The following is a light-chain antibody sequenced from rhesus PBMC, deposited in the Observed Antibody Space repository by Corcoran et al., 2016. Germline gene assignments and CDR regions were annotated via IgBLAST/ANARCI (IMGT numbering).Light chain of an antibody. J-gene: IGLJ6*01. CDR2: ATS. V-gene: IGLV7-80*01. CDR3: GLYYSVAV. Sequence: QAVVTPEPSLTVSPGGTVTLTCASRTGAVTSGHYPHWFQQKPGQAPKTLIYATSTKLSWTPARFSGSLHGGKAALTLSGALPEDEAEYYCGLYYSVAVFGSGTKLTVL. CDR1: TGAVTSGHY.